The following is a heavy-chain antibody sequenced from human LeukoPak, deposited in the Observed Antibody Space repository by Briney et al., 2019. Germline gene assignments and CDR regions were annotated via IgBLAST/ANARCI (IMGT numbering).Heavy chain of an antibody. CDR3: ATGSSIAAAGAIDY. CDR1: GYTLTQLS. Sequence: ASVKVSCKVSGYTLTQLSMHWVRQAPGKGLEWMGGFDPEDGETIYAQKFQGRVTMTEDTSTDTAYMELSSLRSEDTAVYYCATGSSIAAAGAIDYWGRGALVTVSS. J-gene: IGHJ4*02. D-gene: IGHD6-13*01. CDR2: FDPEDGET. V-gene: IGHV1-24*01.